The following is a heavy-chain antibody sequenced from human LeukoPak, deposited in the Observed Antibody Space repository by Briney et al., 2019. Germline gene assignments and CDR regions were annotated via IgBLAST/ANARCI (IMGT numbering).Heavy chain of an antibody. CDR2: IYPGDSDT. D-gene: IGHD2-15*01. CDR1: GYSFTSYW. CDR3: ARLGACSGSTCYSGDY. Sequence: GESLKISCKGSGYSFTSYWIGWVRQMPGKGLEWMGIIYPGDSDTRYRPSFQGQVTISADKSTSTAYLQWSSLKASDTAMYYCARLGACSGSTCYSGDYWGQGTLVTVSS. V-gene: IGHV5-51*01. J-gene: IGHJ4*02.